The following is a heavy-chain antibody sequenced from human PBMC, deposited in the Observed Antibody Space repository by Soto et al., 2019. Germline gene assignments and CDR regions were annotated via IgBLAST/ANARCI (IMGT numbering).Heavy chain of an antibody. CDR3: ARDQPTYYDFWSGREHYYYGMDV. D-gene: IGHD3-3*01. CDR2: IIPIFGTA. V-gene: IGHV1-69*13. Sequence: SVKVSCKASGGTFSSYAISWVRQAPGQGLEWMGGIIPIFGTANYAQKFQGRVTITADESTSTAYMELSSLRSEDTAVYYCARDQPTYYDFWSGREHYYYGMDVWGQGTTVTVSS. J-gene: IGHJ6*02. CDR1: GGTFSSYA.